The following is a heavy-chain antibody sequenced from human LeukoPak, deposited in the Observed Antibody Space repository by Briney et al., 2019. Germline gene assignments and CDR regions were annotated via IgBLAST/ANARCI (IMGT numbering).Heavy chain of an antibody. J-gene: IGHJ4*02. V-gene: IGHV3-23*01. CDR2: ISGSDGST. CDR3: AKEEYSGSLLTLDY. CDR1: GFTISSYG. Sequence: GGSLRLSCAASGFTISSYGMSWVRQAPGKGLEWVSAISGSDGSTYYADSVKGRFTNSRDNSKNTLYLQLNSLRAEDTAVYYCAKEEYSGSLLTLDYWGQGTLVTVSS. D-gene: IGHD1-26*01.